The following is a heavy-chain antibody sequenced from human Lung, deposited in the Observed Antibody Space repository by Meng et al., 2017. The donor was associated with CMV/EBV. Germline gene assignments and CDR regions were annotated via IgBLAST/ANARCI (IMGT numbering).Heavy chain of an antibody. CDR1: GYTFTSYD. CDR2: MNPNSGNT. D-gene: IGHD2-2*01. J-gene: IGHJ3*02. V-gene: IGHV1-8*03. Sequence: ASXXVSXKASGYTFTSYDINWVRQATGQGLEWMGWMNPNSGNTGYAQKFQGRVTITRNTSISTAYMELSSLRSDDTAVYYCARSSRADRYDAFDIWVPGKXV. CDR3: ARSSRADRYDAFDI.